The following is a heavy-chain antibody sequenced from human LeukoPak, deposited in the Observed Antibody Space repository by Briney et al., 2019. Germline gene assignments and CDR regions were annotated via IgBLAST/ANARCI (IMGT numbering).Heavy chain of an antibody. V-gene: IGHV3-21*01. CDR1: GFTFSSYS. CDR2: ISSSSSYI. D-gene: IGHD5-18*01. CDR3: AGDRETAMVIDY. Sequence: GGSLRLSCAASGFTFSSYSMNWVRQAPGKGLEWVSSISSSSSYIYYADSVKGRFTISRDNAKNSLYLQMNSLRAEDTAVYYCAGDRETAMVIDYWGQGTLVTVSS. J-gene: IGHJ4*02.